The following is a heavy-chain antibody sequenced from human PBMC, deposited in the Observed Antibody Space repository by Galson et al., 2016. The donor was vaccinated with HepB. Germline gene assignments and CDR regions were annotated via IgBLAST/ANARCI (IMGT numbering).Heavy chain of an antibody. J-gene: IGHJ4*02. V-gene: IGHV6-1*01. D-gene: IGHD1-7*01. CDR3: ARGKNSAFDY. CDR1: GDSVFSYGVA. Sequence: CAIPGDSVFSYGVAWNWIRQSPSRGLEWLGRTHYMSKWLTDYAESVKCRITISPDPSTNQFSLQLNSVTADATAMYFCARGKNSAFDYWAQGALVTISS. CDR2: THYMSKWLT.